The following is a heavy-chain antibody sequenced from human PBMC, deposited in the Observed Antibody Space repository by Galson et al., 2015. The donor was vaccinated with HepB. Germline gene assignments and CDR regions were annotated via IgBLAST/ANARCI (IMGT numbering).Heavy chain of an antibody. CDR2: IWYDGSKD. CDR1: GNTFSSHG. D-gene: IGHD3-10*02. Sequence: SLRLSCAASGNTFSSHGMHWVRQAPGKGLEWVALIWYDGSKDYYADSVKGRFAVSRDNFNNILYLQMNSLRAEDTAVYFCAKGAYRNILMSGGWFGPWGQGTVVIVSS. V-gene: IGHV3-33*04. CDR3: AKGAYRNILMSGGWFGP. J-gene: IGHJ5*02.